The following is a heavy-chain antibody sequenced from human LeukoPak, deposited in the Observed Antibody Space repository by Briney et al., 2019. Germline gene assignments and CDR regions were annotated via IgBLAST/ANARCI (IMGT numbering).Heavy chain of an antibody. D-gene: IGHD6-13*01. J-gene: IGHJ4*02. CDR3: ARGVPSYIGSSWPYYFDY. CDR2: ISAYNGNT. V-gene: IGHV1-18*01. CDR1: GYTFTSYG. Sequence: ASVKVSCKASGYTFTSYGISWVRQAPGQGLEWMGWISAYNGNTNYAQKLQGRVTMTTDTSTSTAYMELRSLRSDDTAVYYCARGVPSYIGSSWPYYFDYWGQGTLVTVSS.